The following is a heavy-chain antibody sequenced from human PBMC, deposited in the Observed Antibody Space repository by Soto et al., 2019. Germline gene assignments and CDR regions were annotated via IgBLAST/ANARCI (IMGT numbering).Heavy chain of an antibody. CDR2: ISGSGGST. D-gene: IGHD6-13*01. Sequence: GSLRLSCAASGFTFSSYAMSWVRQAPGKGLEWVSAISGSGGSTYYADSVKGRFTISRDDSKNTLYLQMNSLRAEDTAVYYCAKDDSSSWYDYYYYGMDVWGQGTTVTVSS. V-gene: IGHV3-23*01. CDR3: AKDDSSSWYDYYYYGMDV. CDR1: GFTFSSYA. J-gene: IGHJ6*02.